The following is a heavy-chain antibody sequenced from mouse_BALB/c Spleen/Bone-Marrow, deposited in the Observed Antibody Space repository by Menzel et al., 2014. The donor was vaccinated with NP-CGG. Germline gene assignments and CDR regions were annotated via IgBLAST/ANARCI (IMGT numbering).Heavy chain of an antibody. CDR1: GFDFXRYW. J-gene: IGHJ3*01. D-gene: IGHD1-2*01. V-gene: IGHV4-1*02. CDR2: INPDSSTI. Sequence: EVKLMESGGGLVQPGGSLKLSCAATGFDFXRYWMSWVRQAPGKGLEWIGEINPDSSTINYTPSLKDKFIISRDNAKNTLYLQMSKVRSEATALYYCASLHYYGFFAYWGQGTLVTVSA. CDR3: ASLHYYGFFAY.